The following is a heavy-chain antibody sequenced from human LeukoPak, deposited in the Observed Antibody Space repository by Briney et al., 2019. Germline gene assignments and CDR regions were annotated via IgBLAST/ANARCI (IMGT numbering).Heavy chain of an antibody. Sequence: KPSETLSLTCTVSGGSISSYYWSWIRQPPGKGLEWIGYIYYSGSTNYNPSLKSRVTISVDTSKNQFSLKLSSVTAADTAVYYCARSRWLSDPYFDYWGQGTLVTVSS. CDR1: GGSISSYY. V-gene: IGHV4-59*12. D-gene: IGHD3-22*01. CDR2: IYYSGST. CDR3: ARSRWLSDPYFDY. J-gene: IGHJ4*02.